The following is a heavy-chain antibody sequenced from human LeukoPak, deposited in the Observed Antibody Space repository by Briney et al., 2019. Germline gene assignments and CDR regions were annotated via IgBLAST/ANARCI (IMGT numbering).Heavy chain of an antibody. V-gene: IGHV3-23*01. CDR1: GFIFSCYG. J-gene: IGHJ4*02. CDR3: ARDLASYTMIEVVWDY. Sequence: GGPLRLCCAAAGFIFSCYGMHGLRLPRGGGVELGLVYRGSGGSTYYADSLKGRFTISRDNSMSTLYLQRNSLRAEDTAVYYCARDLASYTMIEVVWDYWGQGTLVTVSS. CDR2: YRGSGGST. D-gene: IGHD3-22*01.